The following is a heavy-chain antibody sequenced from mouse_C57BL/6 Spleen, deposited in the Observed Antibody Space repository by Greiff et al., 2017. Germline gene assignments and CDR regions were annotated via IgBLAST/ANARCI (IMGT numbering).Heavy chain of an antibody. Sequence: QVQLQQSGPELVKPGASVKISCKASGYAFSSSWMNWVKQRPGKGLEWIGRIYPGDGDTNYNGKFKGKATLTADKSSSTASMQLSSLTSEDSAVYFCARYYGSSLLDYWGQGTTLTVSS. CDR1: GYAFSSSW. D-gene: IGHD1-1*01. CDR2: IYPGDGDT. J-gene: IGHJ2*01. V-gene: IGHV1-82*01. CDR3: ARYYGSSLLDY.